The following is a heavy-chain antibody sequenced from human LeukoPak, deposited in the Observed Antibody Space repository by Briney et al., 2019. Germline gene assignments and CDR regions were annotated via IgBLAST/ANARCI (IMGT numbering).Heavy chain of an antibody. V-gene: IGHV3-21*01. J-gene: IGHJ6*02. CDR1: GFTFGSYS. Sequence: GGSLRLSCAASGFTFGSYSMNWVRQAPGKGLEWVSSISSSSSYIYYADSVKGRFTISRDNAKNSLYLQMNSLRAEDTAVYYCATLTPTTGTTSYYYYGMDVWGQGTTVTVSS. CDR3: ATLTPTTGTTSYYYYGMDV. CDR2: ISSSSSYI. D-gene: IGHD1-1*01.